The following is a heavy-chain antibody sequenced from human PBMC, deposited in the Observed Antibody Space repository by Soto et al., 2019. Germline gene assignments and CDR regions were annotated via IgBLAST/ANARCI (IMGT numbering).Heavy chain of an antibody. J-gene: IGHJ4*02. CDR3: AKDNPFGITFGGVIVHDY. Sequence: EVQLLESGGGLVQPGGSLRLSCAASGFTFSSYAMSWVRQAPGKGLEWVSAISGSGGSTYYADSVKGRFTISRDNSKNTLYLQMNSLRAEDTAVYYCAKDNPFGITFGGVIVHDYWGQGTLVTLSS. D-gene: IGHD3-16*02. V-gene: IGHV3-23*01. CDR1: GFTFSSYA. CDR2: ISGSGGST.